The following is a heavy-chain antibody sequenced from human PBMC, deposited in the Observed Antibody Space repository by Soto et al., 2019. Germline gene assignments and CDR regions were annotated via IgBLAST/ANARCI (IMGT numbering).Heavy chain of an antibody. CDR3: ARWPQNWDSYYFDY. J-gene: IGHJ4*02. Sequence: GGSLRLSCAASGFTFSSYWMSWVRQAPGKGLEWVANIKQDGSEKYYVDSVKGRFTISRDNAKNSLYLQMNSLRAEDTAVYYGARWPQNWDSYYFDYWGQGTLVTVSS. CDR2: IKQDGSEK. D-gene: IGHD1-7*01. V-gene: IGHV3-7*03. CDR1: GFTFSSYW.